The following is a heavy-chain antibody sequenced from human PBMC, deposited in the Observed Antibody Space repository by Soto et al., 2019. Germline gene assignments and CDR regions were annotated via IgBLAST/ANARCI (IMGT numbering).Heavy chain of an antibody. J-gene: IGHJ6*02. CDR2: ISYDGSNK. V-gene: IGHV3-30*18. Sequence: GGSLRLSCAASGFTFSSYGIHWVRQAPGKGLEWVAVISYDGSNKNYADSVKGRFTISRDNSKSTLYLQMNSLRAEDTALYYCAKGRSYYYYYGVDVWGQGTTVTVSS. CDR1: GFTFSSYG. CDR3: AKGRSYYYYYGVDV.